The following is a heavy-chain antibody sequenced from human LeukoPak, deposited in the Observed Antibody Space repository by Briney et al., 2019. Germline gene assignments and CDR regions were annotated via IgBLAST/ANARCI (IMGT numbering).Heavy chain of an antibody. D-gene: IGHD3-10*01. V-gene: IGHV3-23*01. CDR1: GFNFITYA. Sequence: PGGSLRLSCGASGFNFITYAMTWVRQAPGKGLEWVSSISNSGDYTYYADSVKGRFTISRDSSKNALFLQMNSLGAEDTAVYYCAKGLDGSGSYSPLDYWGQGTLVTVSS. CDR3: AKGLDGSGSYSPLDY. CDR2: ISNSGDYT. J-gene: IGHJ4*02.